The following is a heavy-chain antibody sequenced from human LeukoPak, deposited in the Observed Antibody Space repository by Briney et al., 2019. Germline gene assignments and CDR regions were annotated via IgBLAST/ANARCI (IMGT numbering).Heavy chain of an antibody. Sequence: GGSLRLSCAASGFTFSSYSMNWVRQAPGKGLEWVATMTSSSTIYYADSVKGRFTISRDNAKNTLYLQMNSLRGEDTAVYYCARVRAGNFDCWGQGTLVTVSS. J-gene: IGHJ4*02. CDR1: GFTFSSYS. V-gene: IGHV3-69-1*01. CDR2: MTSSSTI. D-gene: IGHD6-19*01. CDR3: ARVRAGNFDC.